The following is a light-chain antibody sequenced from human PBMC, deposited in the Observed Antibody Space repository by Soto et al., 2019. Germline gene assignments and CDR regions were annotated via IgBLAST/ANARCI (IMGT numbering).Light chain of an antibody. CDR3: GSWDSSLSAYV. CDR1: LPNNHGKS. CDR2: DDN. J-gene: IGLJ1*01. Sequence: QCVLTHPPSLPAPPPQKLTISCSGLLPNNHGKSVSWYQQLPGTGPKLLIYDDNTRPSGIPDRFSGSKCGTSATLGITGFQTGDEADYYCGSWDSSLSAYVFGTGTKVTVL. V-gene: IGLV1-51*01.